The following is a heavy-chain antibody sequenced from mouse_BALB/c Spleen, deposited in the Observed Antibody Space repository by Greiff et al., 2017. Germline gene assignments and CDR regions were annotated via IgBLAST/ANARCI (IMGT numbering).Heavy chain of an antibody. CDR2: IWGDGST. CDR3: ARVVITTDWYFDV. CDR1: GFSLTGYG. V-gene: IGHV2-6-7*01. J-gene: IGHJ1*01. D-gene: IGHD1-2*01. Sequence: VQLQESGPGLVAPSQSLSITCTVSGFSLTGYGVNWVRQPPGKGLEWLGMIWGDGSTDYNSALKSRLSISKDNSKSQVFLKMNSLQTDDTARYYCARVVITTDWYFDVWGAGTTVTVSS.